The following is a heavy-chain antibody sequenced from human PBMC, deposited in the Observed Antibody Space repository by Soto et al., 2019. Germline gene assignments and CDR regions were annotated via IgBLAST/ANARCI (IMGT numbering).Heavy chain of an antibody. J-gene: IGHJ4*02. CDR3: AKDGAYEPFDY. Sequence: EVQLLESGGGLVQPRGSLRLSCAASGFTFSSYAMSWVRQAPGKGLEWVSAISGSGGSTYYADSVKGRFTISRDNSKNTLHLEMNSLRAEDTAVYYCAKDGAYEPFDYWGQGTLVTVSS. CDR2: ISGSGGST. V-gene: IGHV3-23*01. CDR1: GFTFSSYA. D-gene: IGHD3-22*01.